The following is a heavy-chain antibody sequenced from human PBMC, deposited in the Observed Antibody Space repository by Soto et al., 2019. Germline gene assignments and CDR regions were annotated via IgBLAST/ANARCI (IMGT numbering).Heavy chain of an antibody. J-gene: IGHJ4*02. CDR3: ARTSGYYFFDS. CDR2: INAANGNT. V-gene: IGHV1-3*01. CDR1: GYTFISYA. D-gene: IGHD3-22*01. Sequence: QVQLVQSGAEVKKPGASVKVSCKASGYTFISYAMHWVRQAPGQRLEWMGWINAANGNTKYSQKFQGRVTITRDTSASTAYMELGSLRSEDTAVYYCARTSGYYFFDSWGQGTLVTVSS.